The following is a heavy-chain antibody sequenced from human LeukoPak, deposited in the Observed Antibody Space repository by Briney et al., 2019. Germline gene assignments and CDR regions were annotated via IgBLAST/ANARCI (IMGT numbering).Heavy chain of an antibody. CDR3: ARAATSFTDDAFDI. CDR1: GFTFSSYS. V-gene: IGHV3-48*01. CDR2: ITASGTAM. D-gene: IGHD5-12*01. Sequence: GGSLRLSCAASGFTFSSYSMNWVRQAPGKGLEWVSHITASGTAMFYADSVKGRFTISRDNAKNSLYLQMNSLRAEDTAVYYCARAATSFTDDAFDIWGQGTMVTVSS. J-gene: IGHJ3*02.